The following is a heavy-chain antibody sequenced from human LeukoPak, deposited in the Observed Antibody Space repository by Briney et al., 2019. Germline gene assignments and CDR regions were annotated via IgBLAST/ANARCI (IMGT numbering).Heavy chain of an antibody. CDR3: ARVGTAYDAFDI. CDR2: IIPIFGTA. Sequence: SVKVSCKASGGTFSSYAISWVRQAPGQGLEWMGGIIPIFGTANYAQKFQGRVTITADESTSTAYMELSSLRSEDTAVYYCARVGTAYDAFDIWGQGTMVTVSS. J-gene: IGHJ3*02. D-gene: IGHD7-27*01. V-gene: IGHV1-69*13. CDR1: GGTFSSYA.